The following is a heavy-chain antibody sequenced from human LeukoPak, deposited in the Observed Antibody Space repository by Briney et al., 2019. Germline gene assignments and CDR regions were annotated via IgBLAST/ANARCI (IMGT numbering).Heavy chain of an antibody. CDR3: ARVGRYSYAFDY. J-gene: IGHJ4*02. Sequence: SETLSLTCTVSGGSISSYYWSWIRQPPGKGLEWIGYIYYSGSTNYNPSLKSRVTISVDTSKNQFSLKLSSVTAADTAVYYRARVGRYSYAFDYWGQGTLVTVSS. CDR2: IYYSGST. V-gene: IGHV4-59*01. D-gene: IGHD5-18*01. CDR1: GGSISSYY.